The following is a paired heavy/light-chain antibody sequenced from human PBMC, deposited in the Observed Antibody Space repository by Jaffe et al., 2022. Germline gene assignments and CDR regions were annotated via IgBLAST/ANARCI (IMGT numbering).Heavy chain of an antibody. CDR3: ARDQDYYGLGLDY. CDR1: GFIFSSYE. V-gene: IGHV3-48*03. Sequence: EVQLLESGGGLVQPGGSLRLSCAASGFIFSSYEMNWVRQAPGQGLEWLSLISRSGDTIHYADSVKGRFTISRDNAKNSLYLQMNSLRAEDTAVYYCARDQDYYGLGLDYWGHGTLVTVSS. D-gene: IGHD3-10*01. CDR2: ISRSGDTI. J-gene: IGHJ4*01.
Light chain of an antibody. CDR3: QQYNKWPRT. CDR1: QSVNTY. J-gene: IGKJ1*01. Sequence: EIVMTQSPATLSVSPGERATFSCRASQSVNTYLAWYQQKPGQAPRLLIYGASTRASGIPARFSGSGSGTEFTLTITSLQSEDFAVYYCQQYNKWPRTFGQGTKVEIK. CDR2: GAS. V-gene: IGKV3-15*01.